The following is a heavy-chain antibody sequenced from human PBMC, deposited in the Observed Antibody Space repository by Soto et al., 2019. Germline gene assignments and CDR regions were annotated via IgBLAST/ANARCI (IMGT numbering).Heavy chain of an antibody. J-gene: IGHJ4*02. CDR3: ARPEGGAKGGLDY. Sequence: QVQLVQSGAEVKKPGSSVKVSCKASGGTFSSYTISWVRQAPGQGLEWMGRIIPILGIANYAQKFQGRVTITADKSTSTAYMELSSLRAEDTAVYYCARPEGGAKGGLDYWGQGTLVTVSS. CDR2: IIPILGIA. V-gene: IGHV1-69*02. D-gene: IGHD1-26*01. CDR1: GGTFSSYT.